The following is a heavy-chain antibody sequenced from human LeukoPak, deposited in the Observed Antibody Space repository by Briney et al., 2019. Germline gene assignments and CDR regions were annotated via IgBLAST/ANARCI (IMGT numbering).Heavy chain of an antibody. J-gene: IGHJ4*02. Sequence: GGSLRLSCAASGFTFSSYWMSWVRQAPGKGLEWVATIKQDASVEHYADSVKGRFTTSRDNAKSSLYLQMNTLRGEDTAVYYCARLVGYMTTWDYWGQGTLVTVSS. V-gene: IGHV3-7*03. CDR2: IKQDASVE. CDR1: GFTFSSYW. D-gene: IGHD1-26*01. CDR3: ARLVGYMTTWDY.